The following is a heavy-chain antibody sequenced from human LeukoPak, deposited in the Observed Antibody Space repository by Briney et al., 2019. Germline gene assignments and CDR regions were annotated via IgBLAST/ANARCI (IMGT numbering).Heavy chain of an antibody. CDR3: AREGGRRRASNFDWFDP. V-gene: IGHV3-23*01. D-gene: IGHD3-16*01. J-gene: IGHJ5*02. CDR2: ISGGGETT. Sequence: PGGSLRLSCAASGFTFNNYAMNWVRQAPGKGLEWVSSISGGGETTYYADPAKGRFTISRDNAKSLLYLQINSLRADDTAVYYCAREGGRRRASNFDWFDPWGQGTLVTVSS. CDR1: GFTFNNYA.